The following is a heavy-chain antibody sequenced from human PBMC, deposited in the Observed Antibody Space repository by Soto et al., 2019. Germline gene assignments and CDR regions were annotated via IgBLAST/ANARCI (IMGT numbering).Heavy chain of an antibody. J-gene: IGHJ4*01. CDR2: IFHSGNA. V-gene: IGHV4-59*01. CDR1: GGSIRNVY. D-gene: IGHD2-15*01. Sequence: SETLSLTCTVSGGSIRNVYWSWIRQSPGKRLEWIGFIFHSGNAKYNPSLKSRVTISVDTSKNQFSLSLDSVTAADTAVYFCARAHAPTLQFDYWGQGTMVTVSS. CDR3: ARAHAPTLQFDY.